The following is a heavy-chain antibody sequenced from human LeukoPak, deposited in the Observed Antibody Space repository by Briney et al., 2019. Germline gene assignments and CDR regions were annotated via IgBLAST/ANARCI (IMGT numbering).Heavy chain of an antibody. CDR3: ARGLITENAFDI. J-gene: IGHJ3*02. V-gene: IGHV4-59*01. Sequence: SETLSLTCTVSGGSISSYYWSWIRQPPGKGLEWIGYMYYIGSTNYNPSLKRRVTISIDTSKNQFSLKLSSVTAADTAVYYCARGLITENAFDIWGQGTMVTVSS. CDR2: MYYIGST. CDR1: GGSISSYY. D-gene: IGHD1-20*01.